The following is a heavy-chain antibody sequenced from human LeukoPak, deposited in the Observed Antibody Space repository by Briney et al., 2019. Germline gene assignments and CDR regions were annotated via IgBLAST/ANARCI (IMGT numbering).Heavy chain of an antibody. CDR3: ATWPDADYYGSGSLGY. CDR1: GYTLTELS. D-gene: IGHD3-10*01. J-gene: IGHJ4*02. Sequence: ASVKVSCKVSGYTLTELSMHWVRQAPGKGLEWMGGFDPEDGETIYAQKFQGRVTMTEDTSTDTAYMELSSLRSEDTAVYYCATWPDADYYGSGSLGYWGQGTLVTVSS. V-gene: IGHV1-24*01. CDR2: FDPEDGET.